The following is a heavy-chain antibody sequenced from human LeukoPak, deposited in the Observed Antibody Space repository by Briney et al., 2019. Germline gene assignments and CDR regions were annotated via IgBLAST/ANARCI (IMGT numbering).Heavy chain of an antibody. CDR3: AKENWNDNAAVDYGMDV. CDR2: TYYRSKWYN. Sequence: SQTLSLTCAISGDSVSSNSAAWNWIRQSPSRGLEWLGRTYYRSKWYNDYAGSVKSRITINPDTSKNQFSLQLNSVTPEDTAVYYCAKENWNDNAAVDYGMDVWGQGTTVTVSS. CDR1: GDSVSSNSAA. J-gene: IGHJ6*02. D-gene: IGHD1-1*01. V-gene: IGHV6-1*01.